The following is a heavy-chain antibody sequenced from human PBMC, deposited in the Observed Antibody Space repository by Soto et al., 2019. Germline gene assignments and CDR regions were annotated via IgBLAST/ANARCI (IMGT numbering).Heavy chain of an antibody. Sequence: QVQLVQSGAEVKKPGASVKVSCKASGYTFTSYDINWVRQATGQGLEWMGWMNPNSGNTGYAQKFQGRVAMTRNTSISTAYMELSSLRSEDTAVYYCASEGYCSGGSCYPVWGQGTLVTVSS. V-gene: IGHV1-8*01. J-gene: IGHJ4*02. CDR2: MNPNSGNT. D-gene: IGHD2-15*01. CDR3: ASEGYCSGGSCYPV. CDR1: GYTFTSYD.